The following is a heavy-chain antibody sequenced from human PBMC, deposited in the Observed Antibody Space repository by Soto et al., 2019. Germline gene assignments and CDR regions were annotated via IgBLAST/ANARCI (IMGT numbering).Heavy chain of an antibody. Sequence: ASVKVSCKASGYTFTSYAMHWVRQAPGQRLEWMGWINAGNGNTKYSQKFQGRVTITRDTSASTAYMELSSLRSEDTAVYYCARCSLLRYFNPFDYWGQGTLVTVSS. D-gene: IGHD3-9*01. CDR2: INAGNGNT. CDR3: ARCSLLRYFNPFDY. J-gene: IGHJ4*02. CDR1: GYTFTSYA. V-gene: IGHV1-3*01.